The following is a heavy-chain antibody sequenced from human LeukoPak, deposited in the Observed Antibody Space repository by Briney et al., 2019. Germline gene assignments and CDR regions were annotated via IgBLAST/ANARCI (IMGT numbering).Heavy chain of an antibody. CDR2: MNPNSGNT. J-gene: IGHJ5*02. D-gene: IGHD6-19*01. V-gene: IGHV1-8*01. CDR3: ARGRGSGHKENWFDP. Sequence: ASVKVSCKASGYTFTSYDINWVRQATGQGLERMGWMNPNSGNTGYAQKFQGRVTMTRNTSISTAYMELSSLRSEDTAVYYCARGRGSGHKENWFDPCGQGTLVTVSS. CDR1: GYTFTSYD.